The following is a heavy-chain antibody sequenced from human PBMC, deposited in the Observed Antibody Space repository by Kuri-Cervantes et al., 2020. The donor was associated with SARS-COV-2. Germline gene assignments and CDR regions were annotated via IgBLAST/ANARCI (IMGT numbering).Heavy chain of an antibody. CDR3: ARRFGDYGQFDY. V-gene: IGHV4-59*01. D-gene: IGHD2-21*01. Sequence: SETLSLTCAVSGDSISSYYWGWIRQPPGRGLEWIGYIFYSGSTNYNPSLKSRVTISVDTSKNQFSLMLGSLTAADTAVYYCARRFGDYGQFDYWGQGTLVTVSS. CDR2: IFYSGST. CDR1: GDSISSYY. J-gene: IGHJ4*02.